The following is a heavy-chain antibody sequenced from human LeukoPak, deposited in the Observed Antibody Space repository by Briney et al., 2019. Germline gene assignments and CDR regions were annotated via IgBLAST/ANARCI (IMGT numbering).Heavy chain of an antibody. CDR2: ISGIGNAI. J-gene: IGHJ4*02. D-gene: IGHD2-15*01. Sequence: GGSLRLSCAASGFTFTDYAMSWVRQAPGTGLEWVSAISGIGNAIFYASSVRGRFTISRDSSKNTLSLQMSSLRAEDTAVYYCVRHLATSGSYPLDYWGQGTLVTVSS. CDR1: GFTFTDYA. V-gene: IGHV3-23*01. CDR3: VRHLATSGSYPLDY.